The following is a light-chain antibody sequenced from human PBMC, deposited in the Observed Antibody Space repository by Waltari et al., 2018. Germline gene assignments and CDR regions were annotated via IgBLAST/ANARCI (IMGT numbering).Light chain of an antibody. J-gene: IGKJ4*01. Sequence: DIQMTQSPSSLSASVGDRVTITCRASQSISNLLNWYQQKPGKAPKFLIYAASSLQSGVPSRFSGSGSGTDFTLTISSLQPEDFATYYCQQSYSIPLTFGGGTRVEIK. CDR3: QQSYSIPLT. V-gene: IGKV1-39*01. CDR2: AAS. CDR1: QSISNL.